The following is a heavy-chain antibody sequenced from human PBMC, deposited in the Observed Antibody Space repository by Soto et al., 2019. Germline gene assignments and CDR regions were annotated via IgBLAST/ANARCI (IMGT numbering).Heavy chain of an antibody. D-gene: IGHD6-19*01. Sequence: GGSLRLSCAASGFTFSSYDMHWVRQATGKGLEWVSAIGTAGDTYYPGSVKGRFTISRENAKNSLYLQMNSLRAEDTAVYYCARVDGSGWYNYWGQGTLVTVSS. CDR2: IGTAGDT. J-gene: IGHJ4*02. V-gene: IGHV3-13*01. CDR3: ARVDGSGWYNY. CDR1: GFTFSSYD.